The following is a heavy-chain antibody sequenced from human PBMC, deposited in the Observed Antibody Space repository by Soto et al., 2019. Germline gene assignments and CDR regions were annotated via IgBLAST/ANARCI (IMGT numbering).Heavy chain of an antibody. CDR1: GGSISSGGYY. CDR3: ARADIVVVPAATYFDY. CDR2: IYYSGST. Sequence: SETLSLTCTVSGGSISSGGYYWSWIRQHPGKGLEWIGYIYYSGSTYYNPSLKSRVTISVDTSKNQFSLKLSSVTAADTAVYYCARADIVVVPAATYFDYWGQGTLVTVSS. V-gene: IGHV4-31*03. D-gene: IGHD2-2*01. J-gene: IGHJ4*02.